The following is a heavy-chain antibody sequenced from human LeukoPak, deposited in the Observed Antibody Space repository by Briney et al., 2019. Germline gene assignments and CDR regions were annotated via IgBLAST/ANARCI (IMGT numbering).Heavy chain of an antibody. CDR1: GFTFDDYA. CDR3: AKEAAASDAFDI. CDR2: ISWNSGSI. V-gene: IGHV3-9*01. J-gene: IGHJ3*02. Sequence: GGSLRLSCAASGFTFDDYAMHWVRQAPGKGLEWASGISWNSGSIGYADSVKGRFTISRDNAKNSLYLQMNSLRAEDTALYYCAKEAAASDAFDIWGQGTMVTVSS. D-gene: IGHD6-13*01.